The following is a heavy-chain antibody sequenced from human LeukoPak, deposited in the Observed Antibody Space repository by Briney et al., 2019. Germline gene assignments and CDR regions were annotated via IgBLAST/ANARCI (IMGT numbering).Heavy chain of an antibody. Sequence: ASVKVSCKASGYTFTSYGISWVRQAPGQGLEWMGWISAYNGSTNYAQKLQGRVTITADESTSTAYMELSSLRSEDAAVYYCARHHWGDSSSWYYFDYWGQGTLVTVSS. D-gene: IGHD6-13*01. CDR2: ISAYNGST. CDR1: GYTFTSYG. V-gene: IGHV1-18*01. J-gene: IGHJ4*02. CDR3: ARHHWGDSSSWYYFDY.